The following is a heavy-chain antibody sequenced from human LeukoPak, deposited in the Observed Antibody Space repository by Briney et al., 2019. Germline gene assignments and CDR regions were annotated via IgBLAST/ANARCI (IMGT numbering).Heavy chain of an antibody. Sequence: GSLRLSCAASGFTFSTSGMNWVRQAPGTGLEWVSYITSSGTIYYADSVKGRFTISRDNAKNSLYLQMNSLRAEDTAVYYCARDLNTASDYWGQGTLVTVSS. J-gene: IGHJ4*02. CDR3: ARDLNTASDY. CDR2: ITSSGTI. D-gene: IGHD5-18*01. V-gene: IGHV3-48*04. CDR1: GFTFSTSG.